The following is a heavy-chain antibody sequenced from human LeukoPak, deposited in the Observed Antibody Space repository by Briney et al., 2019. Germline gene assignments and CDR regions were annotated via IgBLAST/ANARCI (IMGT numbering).Heavy chain of an antibody. CDR3: AKDLSGSSIERGYMDV. D-gene: IGHD1-26*01. V-gene: IGHV3-23*01. Sequence: TGGSLRLSCAASGFTFSSYGMSWVRQAPGKGLEWVSAIGGSGDSTYYAVSVKGRFTISRDNSKNTLYLQMNSLRAEDTAVYYCAKDLSGSSIERGYMDVWGKGTTVTVSS. CDR1: GFTFSSYG. CDR2: IGGSGDST. J-gene: IGHJ6*03.